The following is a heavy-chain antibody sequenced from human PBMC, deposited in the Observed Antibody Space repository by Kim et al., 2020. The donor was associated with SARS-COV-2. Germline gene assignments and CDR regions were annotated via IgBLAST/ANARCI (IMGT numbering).Heavy chain of an antibody. V-gene: IGHV3-21*01. CDR3: ARVSLDSSNSLDI. D-gene: IGHD6-13*01. Sequence: GGSLRLSCAASGFTFSSHSMNWVRQAPGKGLEWVSFISSSSSYIYYADSVKGRFTISRDNAKNSLYLQMNSLRAEDTAMYYCARVSLDSSNSLDICGQGTIVSVSS. CDR1: GFTFSSHS. J-gene: IGHJ3*02. CDR2: ISSSSSYI.